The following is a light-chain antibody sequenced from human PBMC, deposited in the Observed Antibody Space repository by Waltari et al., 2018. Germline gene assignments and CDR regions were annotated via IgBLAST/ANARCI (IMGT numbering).Light chain of an antibody. CDR1: QSVRGT. CDR3: QHYVRLPVM. J-gene: IGKJ1*01. CDR2: AAS. Sequence: EIVLTQSPGPLSLSPGERATLSCRASQSVRGTLAWYQQKPGQPPRLLIYAASIRATGIPDRFSGSGSGTDFTLTISRLEPEDFAVYYCQHYVRLPVMFGQGTKVEIK. V-gene: IGKV3-20*01.